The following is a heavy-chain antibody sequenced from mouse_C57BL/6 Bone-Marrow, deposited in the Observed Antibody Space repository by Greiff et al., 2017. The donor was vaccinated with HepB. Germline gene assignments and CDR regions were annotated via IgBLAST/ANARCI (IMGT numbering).Heavy chain of an antibody. V-gene: IGHV5-15*01. CDR2: ISNLAYSI. Sequence: EVQGVESGGGLVQPGGSLKLSCAASGFTFSDYGMAWVRQAPRKGPEWVAFISNLAYSIYYADTVTGRFTISRENAKNTLYLEMSSLRSEDTAMYYCARLYYSNYVGAMDYWGQGTSVTVSS. CDR3: ARLYYSNYVGAMDY. D-gene: IGHD2-5*01. CDR1: GFTFSDYG. J-gene: IGHJ4*01.